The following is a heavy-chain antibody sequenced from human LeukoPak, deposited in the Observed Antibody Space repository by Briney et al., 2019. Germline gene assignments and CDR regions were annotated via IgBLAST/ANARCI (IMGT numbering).Heavy chain of an antibody. D-gene: IGHD3-3*01. CDR1: GFTFSSYG. V-gene: IGHV3-33*01. CDR3: ARDSRMYYDFWSGYYAPGGYFDY. Sequence: GGSLRLSCVASGFTFSSYGMHWVRQAPGKGLEWVAVIWYDGSNKYYADSVKGRFTISRDNSKNTLYLQMNSLRAEDTAVYYCARDSRMYYDFWSGYYAPGGYFDYWGQGTLVTVSS. J-gene: IGHJ4*02. CDR2: IWYDGSNK.